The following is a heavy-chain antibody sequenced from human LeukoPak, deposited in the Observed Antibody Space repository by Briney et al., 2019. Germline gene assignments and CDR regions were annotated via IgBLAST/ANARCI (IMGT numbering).Heavy chain of an antibody. CDR3: ARDVYYYFDY. D-gene: IGHD1-14*01. Sequence: GGSLRLSCAASGFTVSSNYMNWVRQAPGEGLEWVSIIYSGGSTYYADSVKGRFTISRDNSKNTLYLQMNSLRAEDTAVYYCARDVYYYFDYWGQGTLVTVSS. CDR2: IYSGGST. V-gene: IGHV3-66*01. CDR1: GFTVSSNY. J-gene: IGHJ4*02.